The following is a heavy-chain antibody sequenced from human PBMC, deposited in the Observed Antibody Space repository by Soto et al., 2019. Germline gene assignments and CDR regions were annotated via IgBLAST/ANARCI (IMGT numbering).Heavy chain of an antibody. Sequence: QVQLQESGPGLVKPSETLSLTCTVSGGSISNYYWSWIRQPPGKGLEWIGFMSYRVTTNYNPSLKRRVTISVDTSKNQFSLKLSSVTAADTAVYYGASRDSSSWSIDYWGQGTLVTVSS. CDR2: MSYRVTT. D-gene: IGHD6-13*01. J-gene: IGHJ4*02. CDR3: ASRDSSSWSIDY. V-gene: IGHV4-59*08. CDR1: GGSISNYY.